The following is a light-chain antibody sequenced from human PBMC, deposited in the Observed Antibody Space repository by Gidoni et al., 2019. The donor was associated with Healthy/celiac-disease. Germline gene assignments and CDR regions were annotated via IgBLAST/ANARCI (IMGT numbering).Light chain of an antibody. CDR1: QGISSY. CDR3: QQLNSYPHT. CDR2: AAS. V-gene: IGKV1-9*01. J-gene: IGKJ4*01. Sequence: ITCRASQGISSYLAWYQQKPGKAPKLLIYAASTLQSGVPSRFSGSGSGTEFTLTISSLQPEDFATYYCQQLNSYPHTFGGGTKVEIK.